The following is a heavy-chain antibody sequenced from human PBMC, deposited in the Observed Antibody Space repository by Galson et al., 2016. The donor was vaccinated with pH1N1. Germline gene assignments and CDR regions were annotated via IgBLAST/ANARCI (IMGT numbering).Heavy chain of an antibody. CDR1: GFTFGSYN. CDR2: ISTSSTYI. J-gene: IGHJ5*02. CDR3: AKDLASIAVAGPMDA. V-gene: IGHV3-21*01. D-gene: IGHD6-19*01. Sequence: SLRLSCAASGFTFGSYNMNWVRQAPGKGLEWVSSISTSSTYIYYADSLKGRFTISRDNAKKSLYLQMNSLRVEDKAVYCCAKDLASIAVAGPMDAWGRGTLVIVSS.